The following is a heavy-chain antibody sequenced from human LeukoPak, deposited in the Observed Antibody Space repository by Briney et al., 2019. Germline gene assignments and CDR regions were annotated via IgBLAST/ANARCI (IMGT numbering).Heavy chain of an antibody. CDR3: AKTSGYS. CDR1: GFSFSSYG. V-gene: IGHV3-30*02. J-gene: IGHJ4*02. CDR2: IQYDGRNK. Sequence: GGSLRLSCAASGFSFSSYGMHWVRQAPGKGLGWVAFIQYDGRNKYYADSVKGRFTISRDNSENTLYLQTNSLRVEDTAVYYCAKTSGYSWGQGTLVTVSS. D-gene: IGHD5-18*01.